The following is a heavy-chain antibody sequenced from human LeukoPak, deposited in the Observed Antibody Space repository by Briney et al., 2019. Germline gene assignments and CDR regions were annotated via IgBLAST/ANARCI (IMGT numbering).Heavy chain of an antibody. J-gene: IGHJ4*02. V-gene: IGHV3-23*01. CDR3: AKQSGYSYASGYYFDF. Sequence: GGSLRLSCAASGFTFSSYAMNWVRQAPGKGLEWVSSLSGSGGSTVYADSVKGRFTISRDNSKNTPFLQMNSLRAEDTAVYYCAKQSGYSYASGYYFDFWGQGTLVTVSS. CDR2: LSGSGGST. CDR1: GFTFSSYA. D-gene: IGHD5-18*01.